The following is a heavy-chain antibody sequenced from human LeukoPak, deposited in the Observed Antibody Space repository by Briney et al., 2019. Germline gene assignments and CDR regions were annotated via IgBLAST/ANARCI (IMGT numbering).Heavy chain of an antibody. CDR1: GYTFTSCG. J-gene: IGHJ4*02. V-gene: IGHV1-18*01. Sequence: ASVKVSCKASGYTFTSCGISWVRQAPGQGLEWMGWISSYNGNTKYAQKVQGRVTMTADTSTSTAYMELRSLRSDDTAVYYCAREGAVAGDGDFDYWGQGTLVTVSS. D-gene: IGHD6-19*01. CDR2: ISSYNGNT. CDR3: AREGAVAGDGDFDY.